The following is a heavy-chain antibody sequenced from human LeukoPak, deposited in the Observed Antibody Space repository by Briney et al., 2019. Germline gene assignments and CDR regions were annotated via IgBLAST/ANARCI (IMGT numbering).Heavy chain of an antibody. D-gene: IGHD1-7*01. CDR2: IYPGDSDT. J-gene: IGHJ4*02. Sequence: GESLKISCKGSGYSFTSYWIGWVRQMPGKGLEWMGIIYPGDSDTRYSPSFQGQVTISADKSISTAYLQWSSLKASDTAMYYCARRKFELTPPYAYFDYWGQGTLVTVSS. CDR3: ARRKFELTPPYAYFDY. V-gene: IGHV5-51*01. CDR1: GYSFTSYW.